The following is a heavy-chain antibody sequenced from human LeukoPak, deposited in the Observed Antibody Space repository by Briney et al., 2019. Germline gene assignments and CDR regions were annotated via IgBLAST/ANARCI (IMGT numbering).Heavy chain of an antibody. J-gene: IGHJ6*03. D-gene: IGHD6-6*01. CDR1: GFTFSSYS. CDR3: AKGLGGSSYYYYMDV. Sequence: GGSLRLSCAASGFTFSSYSMNWVRQAPGKGLEWVSYISSSSSTIYYADSVKGRFTISRDNAKNSLYLQMNSLRAEDTAVYYCAKGLGGSSYYYYMDVWGKGTTVTVSS. CDR2: ISSSSSTI. V-gene: IGHV3-48*01.